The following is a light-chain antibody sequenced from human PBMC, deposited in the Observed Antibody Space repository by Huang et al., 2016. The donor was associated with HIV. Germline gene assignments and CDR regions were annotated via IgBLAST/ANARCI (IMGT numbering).Light chain of an antibody. V-gene: IGKV1-6*01. Sequence: AIQMTQSPSSLSASVGDRVTITCRASEGIKKDLGWYQQKPGKAPKLLIYNASKLQGGVPSRFSGGGSDTYFTLTISSLQPEDFATYYCLQDYSYPLTFGGGTKVEFK. CDR2: NAS. CDR3: LQDYSYPLT. CDR1: EGIKKD. J-gene: IGKJ4*01.